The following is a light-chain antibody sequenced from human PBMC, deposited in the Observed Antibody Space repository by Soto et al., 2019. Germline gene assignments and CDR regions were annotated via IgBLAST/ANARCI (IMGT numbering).Light chain of an antibody. J-gene: IGKJ3*01. Sequence: DIQMTQSPSSLSASVGDRVTITCRASQGISNYLAWYQQKPGKVPKLLISAASTLQSGVPSRFSGSGSGTDFILTISSLQPEDVATYYCQRYYSAPFTFGPGTKVDIK. V-gene: IGKV1-27*01. CDR2: AAS. CDR3: QRYYSAPFT. CDR1: QGISNY.